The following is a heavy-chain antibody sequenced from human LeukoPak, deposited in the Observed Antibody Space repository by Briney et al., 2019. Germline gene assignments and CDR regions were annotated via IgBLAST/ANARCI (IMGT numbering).Heavy chain of an antibody. Sequence: GGSLRLSCAASGFTFSNYALSWVRQAPGKGLEWVSAISDSGGGTYYADSVKGRFTISRDNSKNMMYLQINSLRAEDTAVYYCAREEGTAVAGHENYFDSWGQGTLVTVAS. J-gene: IGHJ4*02. V-gene: IGHV3-23*01. CDR2: ISDSGGGT. D-gene: IGHD6-19*01. CDR3: AREEGTAVAGHENYFDS. CDR1: GFTFSNYA.